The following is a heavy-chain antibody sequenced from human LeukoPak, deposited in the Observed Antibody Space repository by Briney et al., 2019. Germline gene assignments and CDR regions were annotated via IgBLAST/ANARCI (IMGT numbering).Heavy chain of an antibody. CDR3: ARHSSGWNDAFDI. Sequence: SQTLSLTCTVSGGSISSGSYYWSWIRQPAGKGLEWIGRIYTSGSTNYNPSLKSRVTISVDTSKNQFSLKLTSVTAADTAVYYCARHSSGWNDAFDIWGQGTMVTVSS. CDR2: IYTSGST. V-gene: IGHV4-61*02. CDR1: GGSISSGSYY. J-gene: IGHJ3*02. D-gene: IGHD6-19*01.